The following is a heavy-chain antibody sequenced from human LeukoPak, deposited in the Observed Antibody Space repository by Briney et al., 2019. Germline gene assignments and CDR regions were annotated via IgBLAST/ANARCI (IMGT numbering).Heavy chain of an antibody. CDR2: IKQDGNEK. D-gene: IGHD3-10*01. J-gene: IGHJ5*01. Sequence: GGSLRLSCAASGFTFSSYWMNWVRQAPGKGFEWVANIKQDGNEKHYEDSVKGRFSISRDNAKNSLYLQMASLRAEDTAVYYCAKEGAYPIITYDSWGQGALVTVSS. CDR1: GFTFSSYW. CDR3: AKEGAYPIITYDS. V-gene: IGHV3-7*01.